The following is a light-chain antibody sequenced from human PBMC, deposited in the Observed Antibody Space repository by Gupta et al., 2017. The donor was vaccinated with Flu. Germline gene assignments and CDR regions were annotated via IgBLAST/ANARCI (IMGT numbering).Light chain of an antibody. CDR2: NTN. Sequence: TVTLTCGLTSGSVSTDYYPSWYRQNPGQAPRTLSYNTNSRSSGVPDRFSGFILGNKAALTITGAQADDESHYYCVVDLGRGIRVFGGGTKLSVL. CDR3: VVDLGRGIRV. V-gene: IGLV8-61*01. CDR1: SGSVSTDYY. J-gene: IGLJ3*02.